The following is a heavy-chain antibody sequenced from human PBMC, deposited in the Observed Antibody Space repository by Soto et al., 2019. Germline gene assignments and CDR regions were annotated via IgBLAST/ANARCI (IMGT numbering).Heavy chain of an antibody. V-gene: IGHV3-33*01. J-gene: IGHJ4*02. CDR1: GVIFSGYG. D-gene: IGHD1-26*01. CDR3: ASDGVGDTVFFGYFDY. CDR2: VRFDGSNI. Sequence: GGSLRLSCVAPGVIFSGYGMHWVRQAPGKGLEWLAVVRFDGSNIYYADSVKGRFTITRDNSRNTLYLQMNSLRAEDTAVYYCASDGVGDTVFFGYFDYWGQGALDTASS.